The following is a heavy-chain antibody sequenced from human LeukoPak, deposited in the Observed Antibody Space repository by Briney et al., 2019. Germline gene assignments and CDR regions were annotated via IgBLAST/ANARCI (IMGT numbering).Heavy chain of an antibody. CDR1: GFTFSYYG. CDR2: ISYDESNK. Sequence: PGGSLRLSCAASGFTFSYYGIHWVRQAPGKGLEWVAVISYDESNKNYADSVKGRFIISRDNSKNTLYLQMNSLRAEDTAVYYCAKGPSGSVWYYFDYWGQGTLVTVSS. J-gene: IGHJ4*02. V-gene: IGHV3-30*18. CDR3: AKGPSGSVWYYFDY. D-gene: IGHD6-19*01.